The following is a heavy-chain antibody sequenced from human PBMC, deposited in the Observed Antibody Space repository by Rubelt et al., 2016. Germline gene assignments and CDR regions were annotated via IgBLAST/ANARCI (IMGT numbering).Heavy chain of an antibody. CDR2: ISSSSSYI. V-gene: IGHV3-21*04. Sequence: EVQLVESGGGLVKPGGSLRLSCAASGFTFSSYSMNWVRQAPGKGLEWVSSISSSSSYIYYADSVKGRFTISRDNAKNSLYLQMNGLRAEDTAVYFCATYYDVLARYSGLEPFDTWGQGTMVIVSS. CDR3: ATYYDVLARYSGLEPFDT. CDR1: GFTFSSYS. D-gene: IGHD3-9*01. J-gene: IGHJ3*02.